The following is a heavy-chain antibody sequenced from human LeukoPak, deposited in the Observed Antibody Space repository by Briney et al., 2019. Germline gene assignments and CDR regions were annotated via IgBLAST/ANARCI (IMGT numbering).Heavy chain of an antibody. J-gene: IGHJ3*02. CDR2: IYYSGIT. CDR1: GGSVTTSSFY. D-gene: IGHD2-2*01. CDR3: AKSGPAAGRPDAFDI. Sequence: SETLSLTCTLSGGSVTTSSFYWAWIRQPPGKGLECIGTIYYSGITYYHSSLKSRVTISVDTSKNQFSLRLNSVTAADTAVYFGAKSGPAAGRPDAFDIWGQGTMVTAS. V-gene: IGHV4-39*07.